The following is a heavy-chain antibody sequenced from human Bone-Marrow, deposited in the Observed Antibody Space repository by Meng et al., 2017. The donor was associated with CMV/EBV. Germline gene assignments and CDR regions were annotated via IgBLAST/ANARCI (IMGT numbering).Heavy chain of an antibody. V-gene: IGHV1-2*02. CDR1: GYTFTDYF. CDR3: AREGGSGSYGLNWFDP. D-gene: IGHD1-26*01. Sequence: ASVKVSCKASGYTFTDYFVHWVRQAPGQGLEWMGWINPNSGGTNYAQKFQGRVTMTRDTSISTAYMELSRLRSDDTAVYYCAREGGSGSYGLNWFDPWGQGTLVTVSS. CDR2: INPNSGGT. J-gene: IGHJ5*02.